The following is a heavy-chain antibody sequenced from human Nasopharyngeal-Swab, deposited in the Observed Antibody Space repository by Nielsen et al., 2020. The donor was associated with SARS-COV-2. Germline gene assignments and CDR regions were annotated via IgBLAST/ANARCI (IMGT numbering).Heavy chain of an antibody. J-gene: IGHJ4*02. CDR1: GFTFSSYS. Sequence: ATLSLTCAASGFTFSSYSMNWVRQAPGKGLEWVSSISSSSSYIYYADSVKGRFTISRDNAKNSLYLQMNSLRAEDTAVYYCARASRGTSTRTFDYWGQGTLVTVSS. D-gene: IGHD1-1*01. CDR3: ARASRGTSTRTFDY. CDR2: ISSSSSYI. V-gene: IGHV3-21*01.